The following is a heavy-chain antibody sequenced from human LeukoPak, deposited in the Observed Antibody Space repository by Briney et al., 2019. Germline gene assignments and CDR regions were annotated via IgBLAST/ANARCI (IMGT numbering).Heavy chain of an antibody. Sequence: GGSLSPSGPPPGLTFNNNPRNWSRQPQGKGWEWVSGISWNTVTKAYADSVEGRFTISRDNAKNSLYLQMNSLRAEETAFYYCVKDMEGGGYYGSGSYSGEHFDYWGQGTLVTVSS. V-gene: IGHV3-9*01. CDR3: VKDMEGGGYYGSGSYSGEHFDY. J-gene: IGHJ4*02. CDR2: ISWNTVTK. D-gene: IGHD3-10*01. CDR1: GLTFNNNP.